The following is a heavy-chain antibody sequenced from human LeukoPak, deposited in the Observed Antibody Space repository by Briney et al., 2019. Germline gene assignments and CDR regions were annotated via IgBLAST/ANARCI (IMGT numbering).Heavy chain of an antibody. CDR1: GGTFSSYA. J-gene: IGHJ4*02. V-gene: IGHV1-69*01. Sequence: SVKVSCKASGGTFSSYAISWVRQAPGQGLEWMGGIIPIFGTANYAQKFQGRVTITADESTSTAYMELSSLRSEDTAVYYCAAYYYDSSGIQFDYWGQGTLVTVSS. CDR2: IIPIFGTA. D-gene: IGHD3-22*01. CDR3: AAYYYDSSGIQFDY.